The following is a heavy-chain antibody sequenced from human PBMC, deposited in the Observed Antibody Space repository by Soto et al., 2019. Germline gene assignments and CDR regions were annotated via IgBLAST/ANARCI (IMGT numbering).Heavy chain of an antibody. CDR2: IWYDASNK. J-gene: IGHJ6*02. CDR1: GFTFSSSG. Sequence: SLRLSCAASGFTFSSSGMHWVRQAPGKGLEWVAVIWYDASNKYYADSVKGRFTISRDNSKDTLWLQMNSLRAEDSAVYYCVRSMSGSLSNGMDVWGQGTTVTVSS. CDR3: VRSMSGSLSNGMDV. D-gene: IGHD2-15*01. V-gene: IGHV3-33*01.